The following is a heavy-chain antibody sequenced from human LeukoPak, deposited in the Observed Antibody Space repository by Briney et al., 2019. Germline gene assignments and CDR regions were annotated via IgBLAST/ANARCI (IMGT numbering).Heavy chain of an antibody. CDR1: GYSFTSYL. Sequence: GESLEISFQCSGYSFTSYLIGWVRPMPGKGLEWMGIIYPEDFDTRYSPSFPGQVTISEEKSISTAYLQWSSLKASDTAMYYCARHAPKYYGSGSYYTPFDYWGQGTLVTVSS. D-gene: IGHD3-10*01. CDR3: ARHAPKYYGSGSYYTPFDY. V-gene: IGHV5-51*01. CDR2: IYPEDFDT. J-gene: IGHJ4*02.